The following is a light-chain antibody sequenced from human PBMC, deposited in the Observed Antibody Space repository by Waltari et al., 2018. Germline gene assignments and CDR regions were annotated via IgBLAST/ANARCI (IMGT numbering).Light chain of an antibody. CDR2: DVT. V-gene: IGLV2-14*03. Sequence: QSALTQPVSVSGSPGQSITISCTGTISDVGGYHYVAWYQQHPGKAPKLLIYDVTNRPSGVSNRFSGSKSGNTASLTISGLQAEDEADYHCSSFTSSSTLVFETGTKVTVL. J-gene: IGLJ1*01. CDR3: SSFTSSSTLV. CDR1: ISDVGGYHY.